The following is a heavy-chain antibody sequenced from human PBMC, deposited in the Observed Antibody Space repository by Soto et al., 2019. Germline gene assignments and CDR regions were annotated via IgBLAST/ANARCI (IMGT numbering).Heavy chain of an antibody. CDR2: IGSDGRSI. CDR1: GFTFSTYW. V-gene: IGHV3-74*01. J-gene: IGHJ4*02. D-gene: IGHD4-4*01. Sequence: PGGALRLSCAASGFTFSTYWMHWVRQVPGKGLVWVSRIGSDGRSINYADSVKGRFTVSRDNAKSTLYLQMNSLRAEDTAVYYCARDASNSVDSWGQGTLVTVSS. CDR3: ARDASNSVDS.